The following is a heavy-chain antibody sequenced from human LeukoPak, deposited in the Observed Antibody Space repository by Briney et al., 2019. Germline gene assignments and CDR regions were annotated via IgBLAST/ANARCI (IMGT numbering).Heavy chain of an antibody. CDR3: ARDSGDTAMDLPDY. J-gene: IGHJ4*02. V-gene: IGHV1-18*04. D-gene: IGHD5-18*01. CDR2: INAYKGKT. Sequence: ASVKVSCKASGYTFISYGISWVRQAPGQGLEWMGWINAYKGKTNYAQKFQGRVTMTTDTSTSTAYMELRSLRSDDTAVYYCARDSGDTAMDLPDYWGQGTLVTVSS. CDR1: GYTFISYG.